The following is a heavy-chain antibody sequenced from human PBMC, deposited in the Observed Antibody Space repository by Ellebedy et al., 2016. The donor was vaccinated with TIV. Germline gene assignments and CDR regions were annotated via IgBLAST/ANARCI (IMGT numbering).Heavy chain of an antibody. Sequence: MPSETLSLTCTVPGGSISSYYWSWIGQPQGKGLEWIGYIYYSGSTNYNPSLKSRVTISVDTSKNQCSLKLSSVTAADTAVHYCAKDLQFERATDDAFDIWGQGTMVTVSS. CDR1: GGSISSYY. V-gene: IGHV4-59*01. CDR3: AKDLQFERATDDAFDI. J-gene: IGHJ3*02. CDR2: IYYSGST. D-gene: IGHD1-1*01.